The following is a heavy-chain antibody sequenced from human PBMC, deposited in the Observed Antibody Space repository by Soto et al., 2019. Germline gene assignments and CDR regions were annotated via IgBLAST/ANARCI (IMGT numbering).Heavy chain of an antibody. V-gene: IGHV3-7*01. CDR2: VKQDGSAT. J-gene: IGHJ4*02. Sequence: PGGSLRLSXAASGFTFSSYWMSWVRQAPGKGLEWVANVKQDGSATYYVDSVRGRFTISRDNAKNSLYLQMNSLRAEDTAVYYCPTSAAAPGNYWGQGTLVTVSS. D-gene: IGHD6-13*01. CDR1: GFTFSSYW. CDR3: PTSAAAPGNY.